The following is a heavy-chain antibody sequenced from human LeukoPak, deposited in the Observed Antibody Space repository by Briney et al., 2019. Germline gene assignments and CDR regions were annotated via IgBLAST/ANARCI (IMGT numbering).Heavy chain of an antibody. CDR1: GGTFSSYA. D-gene: IGHD4-17*01. CDR3: ALLEAVTNAPFDY. V-gene: IGHV1-69*05. CDR2: IIPIFGTA. Sequence: ASVKVSCKGSGGTFSSYAISWVRQAPGQGLEWMGGIIPIFGTANYAQKFQGRVTITTDESTSTAYMELSSLRSEDTAVYYCALLEAVTNAPFDYWGQGTLVTVSS. J-gene: IGHJ4*02.